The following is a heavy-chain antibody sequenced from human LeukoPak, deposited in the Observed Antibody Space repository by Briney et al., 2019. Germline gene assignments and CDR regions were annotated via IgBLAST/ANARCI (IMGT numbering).Heavy chain of an antibody. CDR2: INHSGNT. Sequence: PSETLSLTCTVSGGSISSYYWSWIRQPPGKGLEWIGEINHSGNTNYNPSLKSRVTISVDTSKNQCSLKLGSVTAADTAVYYCAIPYASGSYSFDYWGQGTLVTVSS. D-gene: IGHD3-10*01. J-gene: IGHJ4*02. CDR1: GGSISSYY. V-gene: IGHV4-34*01. CDR3: AIPYASGSYSFDY.